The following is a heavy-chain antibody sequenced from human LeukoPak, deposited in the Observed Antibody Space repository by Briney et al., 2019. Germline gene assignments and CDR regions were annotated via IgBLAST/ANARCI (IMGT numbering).Heavy chain of an antibody. D-gene: IGHD1-1*01. CDR1: GFTFSSYS. Sequence: GGSLRLSCAASGFTFSSYSMNWVRQAPGKGLEWVSYISSSSSTIYYADSVKGRFTISRDDSKNTLYLQMNSLKSEDTAVYYCARWGGTRQYYFDYWGRGTLVTVSS. J-gene: IGHJ4*02. CDR3: ARWGGTRQYYFDY. V-gene: IGHV3-48*04. CDR2: ISSSSSTI.